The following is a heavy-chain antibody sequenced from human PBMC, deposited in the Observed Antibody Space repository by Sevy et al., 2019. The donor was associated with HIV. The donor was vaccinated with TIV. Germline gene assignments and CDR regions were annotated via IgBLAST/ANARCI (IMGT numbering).Heavy chain of an antibody. J-gene: IGHJ4*02. CDR3: GREGGYYDSSGYYYVGSNFDY. Sequence: ASVKVSCKASGGTFSSYAISWVRQAPGQGLEWMGGIIPIFGTANYAQKFQGRVTITADESTSTAYMELSSLRSEDTAVYYCGREGGYYDSSGYYYVGSNFDYWGQATLVTVSS. D-gene: IGHD3-22*01. V-gene: IGHV1-69*13. CDR2: IIPIFGTA. CDR1: GGTFSSYA.